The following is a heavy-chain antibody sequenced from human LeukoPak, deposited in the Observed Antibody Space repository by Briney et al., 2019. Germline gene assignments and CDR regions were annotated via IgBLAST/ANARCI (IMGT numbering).Heavy chain of an antibody. CDR1: GFTFSSYS. CDR3: ARGEGSSYYDFWSGYPTTYYFDY. CDR2: ISSSSSYI. Sequence: GGSLRLSCAASGFTFSSYSMNWVRQAPGKGLEWVSSISSSSSYIYYADSVEGRFTISRDNAKNSLYLQMNSLRAEDTAVYYCARGEGSSYYDFWSGYPTTYYFDYWGQGTLVTVSS. V-gene: IGHV3-21*01. J-gene: IGHJ4*02. D-gene: IGHD3-3*01.